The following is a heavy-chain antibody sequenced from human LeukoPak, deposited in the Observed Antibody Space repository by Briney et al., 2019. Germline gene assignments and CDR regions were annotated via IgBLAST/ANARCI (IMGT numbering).Heavy chain of an antibody. Sequence: PGGSPRLSCAASGFTFSSYEMNWVRQAPGKGLEWVSYISSSGSTIYYADSVKGRFTISRDNAKNSLYLQMNSLRAEDTAVYYCARGDPIYDFWSGGDYWGQGSLVTVSS. V-gene: IGHV3-48*03. CDR2: ISSSGSTI. CDR3: ARGDPIYDFWSGGDY. D-gene: IGHD3-3*01. CDR1: GFTFSSYE. J-gene: IGHJ4*02.